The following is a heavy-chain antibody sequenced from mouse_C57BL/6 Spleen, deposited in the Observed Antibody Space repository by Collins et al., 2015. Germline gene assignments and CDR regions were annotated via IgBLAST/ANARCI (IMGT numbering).Heavy chain of an antibody. CDR1: GYTFTTYG. J-gene: IGHJ4*01. CDR2: INTYSGVP. Sequence: IQLVQSGPELKKPGETVKISCKASGYTFTTYGMSWVKQAPGKGLKWMGWINTYSGVPTYADDFKGRFASSLETSASTAYLQINNLKNEDTATYFCARERGVMDYWGQGTSVTVSS. V-gene: IGHV9-3*01. CDR3: ARERGVMDY.